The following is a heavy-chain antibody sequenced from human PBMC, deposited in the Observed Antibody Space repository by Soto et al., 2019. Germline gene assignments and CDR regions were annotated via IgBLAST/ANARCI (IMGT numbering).Heavy chain of an antibody. J-gene: IGHJ4*02. D-gene: IGHD2-15*01. CDR2: FDPEDGET. CDR3: ARDTHGSSWFDY. Sequence: ASVKVSCKVSGYTLTELSMHWVRQAPGKGLEWMGGFDPEDGETIYAQKFQGRVTMTEDTSTDTAYMELSSLRSEDTAVYYCARDTHGSSWFDYWGQGTLVTVSS. CDR1: GYTLTELS. V-gene: IGHV1-24*01.